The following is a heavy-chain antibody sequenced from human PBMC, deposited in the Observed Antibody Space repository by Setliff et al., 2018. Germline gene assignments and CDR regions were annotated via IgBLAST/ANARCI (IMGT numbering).Heavy chain of an antibody. CDR3: AREGDTSGYYYGGGFDY. CDR1: GGSVGGGSYY. J-gene: IGHJ4*02. D-gene: IGHD3-22*01. Sequence: SETLSLTCAVSGGSVGGGSYYWSWIRQPAGKGLEWIGSLYYSGTTSYNPSLKSRVTMSADTSKRQFFLKLSSVTTADTALYYCAREGDTSGYYYGGGFDYWGQGIPVTVSS. V-gene: IGHV4-61*10. CDR2: LYYSGTT.